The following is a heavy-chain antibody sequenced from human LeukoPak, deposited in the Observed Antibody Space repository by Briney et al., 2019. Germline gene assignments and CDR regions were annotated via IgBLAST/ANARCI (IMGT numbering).Heavy chain of an antibody. CDR1: GYTFTSYD. CDR2: MNPNSGNT. CDR3: ARFPYCTNGVCPPA. Sequence: GASVKVSCKASGYTFTSYDINWVRQATGQGLEWMGWMNPNSGNTGYAQKFQGRVTMTRNTSISTAYVELSSLRSEDTAVYYCARFPYCTNGVCPPAWGQGTLVTVSS. D-gene: IGHD2-8*01. J-gene: IGHJ4*02. V-gene: IGHV1-8*01.